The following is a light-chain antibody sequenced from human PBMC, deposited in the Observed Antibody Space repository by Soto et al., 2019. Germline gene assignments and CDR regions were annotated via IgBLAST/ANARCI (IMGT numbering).Light chain of an antibody. Sequence: DIQMTQSPSTLSASVGDRVTITCRASQSISSWLAWYQQKPGKAPKLLIYKASSLESGVPSRFSGSGSGTEFTLTISSLQPDDFATYYCQQYWALGHGTKVDIK. CDR2: KAS. CDR1: QSISSW. J-gene: IGKJ1*01. V-gene: IGKV1-5*03. CDR3: QQYWA.